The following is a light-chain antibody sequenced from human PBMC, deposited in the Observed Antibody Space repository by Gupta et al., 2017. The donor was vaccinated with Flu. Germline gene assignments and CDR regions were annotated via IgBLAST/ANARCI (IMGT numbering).Light chain of an antibody. CDR1: PSVSSY. J-gene: IGKJ2*01. CDR2: DAS. CDR3: QQRSNGPLYT. Sequence: EIVLTQSPATLSLSPGERATLSCRASPSVSSYLAWYQQKPGQAPRLLIYDASNRATGIPARFSGSGSGTDFTLTISSLEPEDFAVYYCQQRSNGPLYTFGQGTKLEIK. V-gene: IGKV3-11*01.